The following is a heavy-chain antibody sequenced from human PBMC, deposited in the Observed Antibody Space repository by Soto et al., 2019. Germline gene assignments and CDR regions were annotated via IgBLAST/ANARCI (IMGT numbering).Heavy chain of an antibody. CDR1: GFTFDDYA. D-gene: IGHD3-10*01. Sequence: EVQLVESGGGLVQPGRSLRLSCAASGFTFDDYAMHWVRQAPGKGLEWVSGIRWNSGSIGYADSVKGRLTIARDTAKNSLYLQMNSLRAEDTALYYCAKDRFSTMVRGVIEGYWGQGTLVTVSS. V-gene: IGHV3-9*01. CDR3: AKDRFSTMVRGVIEGY. CDR2: IRWNSGSI. J-gene: IGHJ4*02.